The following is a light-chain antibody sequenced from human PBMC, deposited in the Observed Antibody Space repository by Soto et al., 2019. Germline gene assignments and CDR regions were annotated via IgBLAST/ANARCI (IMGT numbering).Light chain of an antibody. CDR2: DAS. Sequence: DIPMIQSPSSLSASVGDRITITCQASQDINKYLNWYQQKLGKAPKLLIYDASNLQRGVPSRFSGSGSGTHFSLSISSLQPEDIATYYCQQSENGPLTFGGGTKVEIK. J-gene: IGKJ4*01. CDR3: QQSENGPLT. CDR1: QDINKY. V-gene: IGKV1-33*01.